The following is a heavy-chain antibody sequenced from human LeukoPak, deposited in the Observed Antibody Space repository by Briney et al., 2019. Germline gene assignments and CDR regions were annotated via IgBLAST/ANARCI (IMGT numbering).Heavy chain of an antibody. J-gene: IGHJ6*03. CDR2: FIPVFGTP. D-gene: IGHD5-18*01. Sequence: SVKVSCKTSGGTFSNFAINWVRQASGQGLEWMGGFIPVFGTPNYAQKFQDRLTITTDESTSTVYMELSSLRPEDTAVYYCASHVDTTMVRVYYYYYLDVWGTGTTVIVSS. V-gene: IGHV1-69*05. CDR1: GGTFSNFA. CDR3: ASHVDTTMVRVYYYYYLDV.